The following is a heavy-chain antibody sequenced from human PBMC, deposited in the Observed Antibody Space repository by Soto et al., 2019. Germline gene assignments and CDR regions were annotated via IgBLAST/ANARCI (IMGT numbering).Heavy chain of an antibody. CDR1: GFSFEEYE. CDR3: ARAAWSDEGWDH. J-gene: IGHJ4*02. D-gene: IGHD3-3*01. Sequence: DVRLVESGGGIIQPGGSLRLSCAASGFSFEEYEMNWVRQAPGQGLEWVSYINQYGKITYYADSVKGRFTISRDDARNSLFLQMDSLRAEYTALYYCARAAWSDEGWDHWGQGILVTVSS. CDR2: INQYGKIT. V-gene: IGHV3-48*03.